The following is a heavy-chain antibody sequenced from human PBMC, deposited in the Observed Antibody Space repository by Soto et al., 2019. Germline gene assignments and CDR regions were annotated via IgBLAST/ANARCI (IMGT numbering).Heavy chain of an antibody. D-gene: IGHD3-16*02. J-gene: IGHJ4*02. V-gene: IGHV4-34*01. CDR1: SGSLSGYY. CDR2: ISPSGTT. CDR3: ASAPKVIGSAEPRPDG. Sequence: QVQLHHLGAGRLKPAETLSLACSLYSGSLSGYYWSLVRQTPGKGLEWIGEISPSGTTNYSPPLESRVSVSGDTSKNQFSLDVTSRSAADTPVYYSASAPKVIGSAEPRPDGWGQGYLGTVSS.